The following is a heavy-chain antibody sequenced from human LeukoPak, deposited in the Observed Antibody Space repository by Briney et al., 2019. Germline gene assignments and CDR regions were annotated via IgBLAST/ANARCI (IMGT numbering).Heavy chain of an antibody. CDR1: GGSISSYY. CDR2: IYYSGST. Sequence: SETLSLTCTVSGGSISSYYWSWIRQPLGRGLEWIGYIYYSGSTNYNPSLKSRVTISVDTSKNQFSLKLSSVTAADTAVYYCARTGGYSYGSFDYWGQGTLVTVSS. D-gene: IGHD5-18*01. CDR3: ARTGGYSYGSFDY. J-gene: IGHJ4*02. V-gene: IGHV4-59*08.